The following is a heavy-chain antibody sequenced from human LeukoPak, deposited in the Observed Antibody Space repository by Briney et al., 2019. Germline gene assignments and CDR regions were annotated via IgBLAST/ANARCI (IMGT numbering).Heavy chain of an antibody. D-gene: IGHD3-10*02. V-gene: IGHV3-48*01. CDR2: ISSNSGTI. J-gene: IGHJ6*04. CDR3: AELGITMIGGV. CDR1: GFSFSVYS. Sequence: GGSLRLSCAASGFSFSVYSMNWVRQAPGKGLEWISHISSNSGTIYYADSVKGRFTISRDNARNSLSLQMNSLRAEDTAVYYCAELGITMIGGVWGKGTTVTVSS.